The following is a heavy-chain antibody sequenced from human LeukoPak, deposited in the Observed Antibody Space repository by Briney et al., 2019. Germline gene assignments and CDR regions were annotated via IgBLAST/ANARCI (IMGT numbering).Heavy chain of an antibody. CDR1: GFTFSRYN. CDR3: TSVTADV. V-gene: IGHV3-74*01. CDR2: TISDGTST. J-gene: IGHJ4*02. Sequence: GGSLRLSCAASGFTFSRYNMYWVRQAPGKGLVWVSRTISDGTSTNYADSGKGRFTISRDNAKSTLYLQMSILRAEDTAVYYCTSVTADVWGQGTLVTVSS. D-gene: IGHD6-13*01.